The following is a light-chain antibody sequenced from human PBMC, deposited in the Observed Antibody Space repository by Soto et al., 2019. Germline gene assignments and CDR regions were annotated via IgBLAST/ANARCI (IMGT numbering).Light chain of an antibody. J-gene: IGKJ1*01. Sequence: EIVLTQSPGTLYLSPGERATLSCRASQSVSSSYLAWYQQKPGQAPRLLIYGASSRATGIPDRFSGSGSGTDFTLTISRLETEDFAVYYCQQYGSSPPRTFGQGTKVDIK. CDR2: GAS. V-gene: IGKV3-20*01. CDR3: QQYGSSPPRT. CDR1: QSVSSSY.